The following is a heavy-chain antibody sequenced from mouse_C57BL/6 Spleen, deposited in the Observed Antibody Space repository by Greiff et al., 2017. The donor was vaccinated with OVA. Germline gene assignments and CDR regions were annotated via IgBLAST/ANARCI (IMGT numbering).Heavy chain of an antibody. D-gene: IGHD3-2*02. CDR3: ARGLRLSLLDY. V-gene: IGHV5-6*01. Sequence: EVKLMESGGDLVKPGGSLKLSCAASGFTFSSYGMSWVRQTPDKRLEWVATISSGGSYTYYPDSVKGRFTISRDNAKNTLYLQMSSVKSEDTAVYYCARGLRLSLLDYWGQGTSVTVSS. J-gene: IGHJ4*01. CDR2: ISSGGSYT. CDR1: GFTFSSYG.